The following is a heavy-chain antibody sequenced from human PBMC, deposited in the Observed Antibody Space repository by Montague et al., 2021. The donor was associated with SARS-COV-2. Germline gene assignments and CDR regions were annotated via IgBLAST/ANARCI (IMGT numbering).Heavy chain of an antibody. J-gene: IGHJ4*02. D-gene: IGHD3-9*01. V-gene: IGHV4-59*08. CDR1: GVSVTDHY. Sequence: SETLSLTCTVSGVSVTDHYWSWIRQPPGKGLEWVGDVLYNKGTNSNPSLKSRVAISVDTSKNQFPLRLTSVTAADPAVYYCVRHPHYDGLNGPPDFWDQGTLVTVSS. CDR3: VRHPHYDGLNGPPDF. CDR2: VLYNKGT.